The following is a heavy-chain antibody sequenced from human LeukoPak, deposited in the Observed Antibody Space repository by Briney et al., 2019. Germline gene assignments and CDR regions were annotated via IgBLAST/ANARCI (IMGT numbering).Heavy chain of an antibody. CDR3: ARENYYGSGSYYKRVEFDY. CDR2: INHSGST. V-gene: IGHV4-34*01. D-gene: IGHD3-10*01. J-gene: IGHJ4*02. CDR1: GGSFSGYY. Sequence: PSETLSLTCAVYGGSFSGYYWSWIRQPPGKGLEWIGEINHSGSTNYNPSLKSRVTISVDTSKNQFSLKLSSVTAADTAVYFCARENYYGSGSYYKRVEFDYWGQGTLVTVSS.